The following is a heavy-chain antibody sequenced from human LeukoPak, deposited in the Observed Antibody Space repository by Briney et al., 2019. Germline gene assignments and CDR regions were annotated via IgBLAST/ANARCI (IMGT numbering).Heavy chain of an antibody. D-gene: IGHD4-17*01. CDR1: GLTFSSYG. V-gene: IGHV3-33*06. J-gene: IGHJ6*02. CDR2: IWFDGSKK. Sequence: PGGSLRLSCAASGLTFSSYGTHWVRQAPGEGLEWVAVIWFDGSKKYYVDSVKGRFTISRDNSRSTLYLQMNSLRTEDSAVYYCAKERGTYGDSFYYYYGMDVWGQGTTVTVSS. CDR3: AKERGTYGDSFYYYYGMDV.